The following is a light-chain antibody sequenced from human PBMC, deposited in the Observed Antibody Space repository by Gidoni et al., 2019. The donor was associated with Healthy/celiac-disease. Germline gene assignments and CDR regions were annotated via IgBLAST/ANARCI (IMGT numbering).Light chain of an antibody. Sequence: SYVLTQPPSVSVAPGQTARITCGGNNIGSKSVHWYQPKPGQAPVLVVYDDSARPSGIPERFSGSNSGNTATLTISRVEAGDEADYYCQVWDSSSDHPGVVFGGGTKLTVL. CDR2: DDS. CDR3: QVWDSSSDHPGVV. J-gene: IGLJ2*01. CDR1: NIGSKS. V-gene: IGLV3-21*02.